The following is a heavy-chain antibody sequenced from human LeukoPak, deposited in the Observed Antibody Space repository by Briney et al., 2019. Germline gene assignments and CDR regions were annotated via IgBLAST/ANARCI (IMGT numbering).Heavy chain of an antibody. J-gene: IGHJ6*03. Sequence: SETLSLTCTVSGGSISSYYWSWIRQPPGKGLEWIGYIYTSGSTNYNPSLKSRVTISVDTSKNQFSLKLSSVTAADTAVYYCARLRFGYYDSSGYQRNYYYYMDVWGKGTTVTVSS. V-gene: IGHV4-4*09. CDR3: ARLRFGYYDSSGYQRNYYYYMDV. D-gene: IGHD3-22*01. CDR1: GGSISSYY. CDR2: IYTSGST.